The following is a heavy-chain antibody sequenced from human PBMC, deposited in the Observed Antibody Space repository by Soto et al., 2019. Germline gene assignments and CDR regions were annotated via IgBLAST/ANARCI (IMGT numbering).Heavy chain of an antibody. D-gene: IGHD3-3*01. CDR3: ARDRWADFWSGYSWFDP. V-gene: IGHV4-31*03. Sequence: SETLSLTCTVSGGSISSGGYYWSWIRQHPGKGLEWIGYIYYSGSTYYNPSLKSRVTISVDTSKNQFSLKLSSVTAADTAVYYCARDRWADFWSGYSWFDPWGQGTLVTVSS. J-gene: IGHJ5*02. CDR2: IYYSGST. CDR1: GGSISSGGYY.